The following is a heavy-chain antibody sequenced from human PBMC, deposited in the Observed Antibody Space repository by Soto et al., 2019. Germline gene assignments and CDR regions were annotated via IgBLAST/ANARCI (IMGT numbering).Heavy chain of an antibody. D-gene: IGHD3-9*01. CDR1: GYTFTSYG. J-gene: IGHJ6*02. CDR3: ARDPKLRYFDWLPDPTYYSYGMDV. V-gene: IGHV1-18*04. Sequence: ASVKVSCKASGYTFTSYGISWVRQAPGQGLEWMGWISAYNGNTNYAQKLQGRVTMTTDTSTSTAYMELRSLRSDDTAVYYCARDPKLRYFDWLPDPTYYSYGMDVWGQGTTVTVSS. CDR2: ISAYNGNT.